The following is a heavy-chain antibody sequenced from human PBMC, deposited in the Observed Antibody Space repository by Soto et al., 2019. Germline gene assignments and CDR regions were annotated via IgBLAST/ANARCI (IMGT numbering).Heavy chain of an antibody. CDR1: GFTFSSYW. Sequence: GGSLRLSCAASGFTFSSYWMHWVRQAPEKGLVWVSRISSDGSNTRYADSVKGRFTISRDNAKNTLFLQVNSLRAEDTAVYYCVRDLSGGVYWGQGTLVTVSS. V-gene: IGHV3-74*01. J-gene: IGHJ4*02. D-gene: IGHD3-16*01. CDR3: VRDLSGGVY. CDR2: ISSDGSNT.